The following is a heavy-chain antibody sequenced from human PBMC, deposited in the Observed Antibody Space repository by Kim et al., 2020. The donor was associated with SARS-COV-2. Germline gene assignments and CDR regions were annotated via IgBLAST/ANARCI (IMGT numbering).Heavy chain of an antibody. D-gene: IGHD3-3*01. CDR2: T. Sequence: TKYSQNVQGRVTITRETSASTAYMELSSLRSEDTAVYYCARVRGDYYFDYWGQGTLVTVSS. CDR3: ARVRGDYYFDY. V-gene: IGHV1-3*01. J-gene: IGHJ4*02.